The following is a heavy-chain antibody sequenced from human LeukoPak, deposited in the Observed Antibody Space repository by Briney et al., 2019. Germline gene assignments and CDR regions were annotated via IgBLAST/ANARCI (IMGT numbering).Heavy chain of an antibody. D-gene: IGHD4-23*01. J-gene: IGHJ4*02. CDR3: ARGFGDNLHFDY. V-gene: IGHV1-69*04. CDR2: IIPILGIA. CDR1: GGTFSSYA. Sequence: ASVKVSCKASGGTFSSYAISWVRQAPGQGLEWMGRIIPILGIANYAQKFQGRVTITTDESTSTAYMELSSLRSEDTAVYYCARGFGDNLHFDYWGQGTLVTVSS.